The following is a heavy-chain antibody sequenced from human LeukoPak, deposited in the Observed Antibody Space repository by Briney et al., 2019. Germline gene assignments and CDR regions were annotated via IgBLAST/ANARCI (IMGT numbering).Heavy chain of an antibody. Sequence: ASVKASCKACGYTFTGYYMHWVRQAPGQGLEWMGRINPNSGGTNYAQKFQGRVTMTRDTSISTAYMELSRLRSDDTAVYYCASPLGYCSGGSCGYWGQGTLVTVSS. CDR1: GYTFTGYY. V-gene: IGHV1-2*06. CDR2: INPNSGGT. J-gene: IGHJ4*02. CDR3: ASPLGYCSGGSCGY. D-gene: IGHD2-15*01.